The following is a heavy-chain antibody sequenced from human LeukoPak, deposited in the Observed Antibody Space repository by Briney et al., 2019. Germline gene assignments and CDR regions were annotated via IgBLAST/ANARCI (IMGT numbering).Heavy chain of an antibody. D-gene: IGHD3-3*01. Sequence: SETLSLTCTVSGGSISSSSYYWGWIRQPPGKGLEWIGSLYYSGSAYYSPSLKSRVTISVDTSKNQFSLKLSSVTAANTAVYYCARRDFWSGYYHFDYWGQGTLVTVSS. CDR2: LYYSGSA. CDR3: ARRDFWSGYYHFDY. CDR1: GGSISSSSYY. J-gene: IGHJ4*02. V-gene: IGHV4-39*01.